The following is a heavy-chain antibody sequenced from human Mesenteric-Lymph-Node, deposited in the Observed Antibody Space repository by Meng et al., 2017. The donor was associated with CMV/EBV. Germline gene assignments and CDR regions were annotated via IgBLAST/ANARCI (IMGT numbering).Heavy chain of an antibody. CDR2: INHSGST. Sequence: FSCYSWSWIRQPPGKGLEWIGEINHSGSTNYNPSLKSRVTISVDTSKNQFSLKLSSVTAADTAVYYCARGRPGYCSGGSCYQPFDYWGQGTLVTVSS. CDR1: FSCYS. J-gene: IGHJ4*02. V-gene: IGHV4-34*01. CDR3: ARGRPGYCSGGSCYQPFDY. D-gene: IGHD2-15*01.